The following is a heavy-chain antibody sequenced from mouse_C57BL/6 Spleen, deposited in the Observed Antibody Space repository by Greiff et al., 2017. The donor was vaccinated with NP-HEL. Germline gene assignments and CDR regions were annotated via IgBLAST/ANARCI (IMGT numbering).Heavy chain of an antibody. J-gene: IGHJ4*01. CDR2: IDPSDSYT. V-gene: IGHV1-69*01. CDR1: GYTFTSYW. D-gene: IGHD3-2*02. CDR3: ARRLRPYAMDY. Sequence: QVQLQQPGAELVMPGASVKLSCKASGYTFTSYWMHWVKQRPGQGLEWIGEIDPSDSYTNYNQKFKGKSTLTVDKSSSTAYMQLSSLTSEDSAVYYGARRLRPYAMDYWGQGTSVTVSS.